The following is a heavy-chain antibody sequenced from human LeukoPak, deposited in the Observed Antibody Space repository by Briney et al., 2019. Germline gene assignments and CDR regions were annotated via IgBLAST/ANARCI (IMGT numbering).Heavy chain of an antibody. CDR1: GGSIRSDDYY. J-gene: IGHJ4*02. CDR2: IYYSGST. Sequence: NPSQTLSLTCTVSGGSIRSDDYYWSWVRQSPGRGLEWIVYIYYSGSTYYNPSLKSRLSISVDTSKNQFSLKLSSVTAADTAVYYCARRRGDNKTYYFDYWGQGTLVTVSS. D-gene: IGHD3-16*01. V-gene: IGHV4-30-4*01. CDR3: ARRRGDNKTYYFDY.